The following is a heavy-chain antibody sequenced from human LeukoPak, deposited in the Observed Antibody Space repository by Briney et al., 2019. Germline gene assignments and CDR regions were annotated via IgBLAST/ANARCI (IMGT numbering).Heavy chain of an antibody. CDR2: INPSGGST. J-gene: IGHJ4*02. CDR3: ASMYSGGWPFDY. D-gene: IGHD6-19*01. Sequence: VASVKVSCKASGYTFTSYYMHWVRQAPGQGLEWMGIINPSGGSTSYAQKFQGRVTMTRDTSTSTVYMELSSLRSEDTAVYYCASMYSGGWPFDYWGQGTLVTVSS. CDR1: GYTFTSYY. V-gene: IGHV1-46*01.